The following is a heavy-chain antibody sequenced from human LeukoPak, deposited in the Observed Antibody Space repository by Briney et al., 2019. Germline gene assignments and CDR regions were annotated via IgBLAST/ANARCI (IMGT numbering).Heavy chain of an antibody. CDR3: ARDHYGDYESGAFDI. D-gene: IGHD4-17*01. Sequence: PGGSLRLSCAASGFTFDDYAMHWVRQAPGKGLEWVSGISWNSGSIGYADSVKGRFTISRDNAKNSLYLQMNSLRAEDTALYHCARDHYGDYESGAFDIWGQGTMVTVSS. J-gene: IGHJ3*02. V-gene: IGHV3-9*01. CDR1: GFTFDDYA. CDR2: ISWNSGSI.